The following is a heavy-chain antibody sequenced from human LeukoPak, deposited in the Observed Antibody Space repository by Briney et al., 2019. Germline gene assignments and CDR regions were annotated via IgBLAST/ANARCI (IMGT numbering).Heavy chain of an antibody. J-gene: IGHJ3*02. V-gene: IGHV3-23*01. Sequence: SGGSLRLSCAASGFTFSSYGMSWVRQAPGKGLEWVSAISGSGGSTYYADSVKGRFTISRDNSKNTLYLQMNSLRAEDTAVYYCAKDSRYCSGGSCYSSAFDIWGQGTMVTVSS. CDR2: ISGSGGST. CDR3: AKDSRYCSGGSCYSSAFDI. CDR1: GFTFSSYG. D-gene: IGHD2-15*01.